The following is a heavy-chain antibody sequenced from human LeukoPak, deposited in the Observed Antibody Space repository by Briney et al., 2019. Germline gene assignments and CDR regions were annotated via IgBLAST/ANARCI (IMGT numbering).Heavy chain of an antibody. V-gene: IGHV3-21*01. CDR3: ARGGIVVVVAATDDAFDI. CDR2: ISSSSSYI. Sequence: GGSLRLSCAASRFTFSSYSMNWVRQAPGKGLEWVSSISSSSSYIYYADSVKGRFTISRDNAKNSLYLQMNSLRAEDTAVYYCARGGIVVVVAATDDAFDIWGQGTMVTVSS. J-gene: IGHJ3*02. D-gene: IGHD2-15*01. CDR1: RFTFSSYS.